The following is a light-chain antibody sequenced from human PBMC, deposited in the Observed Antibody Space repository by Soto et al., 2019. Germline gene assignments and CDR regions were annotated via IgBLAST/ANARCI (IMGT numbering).Light chain of an antibody. CDR1: NIGRKI. J-gene: IGLJ1*01. Sequence: SYELTQPLSVSVALGQTARITCGANNIGRKIVHWYQQKPGQAPVLVIYRDTNRPSGIPERFSGSNSGNTATLTISRVQAGDEADYFCQVWDSSHYVFGTGTKLTVL. CDR3: QVWDSSHYV. V-gene: IGLV3-9*01. CDR2: RDT.